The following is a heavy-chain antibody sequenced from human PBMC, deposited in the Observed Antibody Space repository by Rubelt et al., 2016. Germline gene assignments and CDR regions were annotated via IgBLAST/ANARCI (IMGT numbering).Heavy chain of an antibody. CDR1: GFTVSSNY. CDR2: IYSGGST. CDR3: AIYEYFDY. V-gene: IGHV3-66*01. Sequence: EVQLVESGGGLAQPGGSLRLSCAASGFTVSSNYMSWVRQAPGKGLEWVSVIYSGGSTYYADPVKGRFTHSRDSAKNTLDLQMNSLRVEDTAVYYCAIYEYFDYWGQGTLVTVSS. D-gene: IGHD2-2*02. J-gene: IGHJ4*02.